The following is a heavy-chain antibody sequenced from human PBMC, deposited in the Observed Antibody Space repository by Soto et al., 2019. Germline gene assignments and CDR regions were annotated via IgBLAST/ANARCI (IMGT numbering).Heavy chain of an antibody. D-gene: IGHD3-22*01. CDR3: ARSYYYDSSGYYRSFFQH. V-gene: IGHV3-33*01. CDR1: GFTFSSYG. Sequence: PGASLRLSFVASGFTFSSYGMHGVRQAPGKGLEWVAVIWYDGSNKYYADSVKGRFTISRDNSKNTLYLQMNSLRAEDTAVYYCARSYYYDSSGYYRSFFQHWGQGT. J-gene: IGHJ1*01. CDR2: IWYDGSNK.